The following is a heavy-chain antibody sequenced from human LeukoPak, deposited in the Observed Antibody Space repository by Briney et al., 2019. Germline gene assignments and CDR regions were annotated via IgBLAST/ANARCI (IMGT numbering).Heavy chain of an antibody. Sequence: SETLSLTCAVYGGSFSGYYWSWIRQPPGKGLEWIGYIYYSGSTNYNPSLKSRVTISVDTSKNQFSLKLSSVIAADTAVYYCARAMSTVNVIDAFDIWGQGTMVTVSS. CDR2: IYYSGST. V-gene: IGHV4-59*01. CDR1: GGSFSGYY. D-gene: IGHD4-11*01. J-gene: IGHJ3*02. CDR3: ARAMSTVNVIDAFDI.